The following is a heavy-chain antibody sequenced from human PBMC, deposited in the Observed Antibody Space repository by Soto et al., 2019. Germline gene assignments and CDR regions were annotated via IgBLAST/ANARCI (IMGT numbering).Heavy chain of an antibody. CDR3: ANQRIAVAGTVSFQH. Sequence: FQGRVTITRDTSASTAYMELSSLRSEDTAVYYCANQRIAVAGTVSFQHWGQGTLVTVSS. D-gene: IGHD6-19*01. J-gene: IGHJ1*01. V-gene: IGHV1-3*01.